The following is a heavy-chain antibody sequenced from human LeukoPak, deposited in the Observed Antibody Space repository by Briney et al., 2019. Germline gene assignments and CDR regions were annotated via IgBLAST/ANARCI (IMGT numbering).Heavy chain of an antibody. Sequence: GGSLRLSCAASGFTVSSTHMSWVRQAPGKGLEWVSIIYDGGTTNYAGSVKGRFTISRDNSKNTLYLQMNSLRAEDTAVYYCARDGGYSYGYFDYWGQGTLVTVSS. CDR1: GFTVSSTH. V-gene: IGHV3-53*01. CDR2: IYDGGTT. CDR3: ARDGGYSYGYFDY. J-gene: IGHJ4*02. D-gene: IGHD5-18*01.